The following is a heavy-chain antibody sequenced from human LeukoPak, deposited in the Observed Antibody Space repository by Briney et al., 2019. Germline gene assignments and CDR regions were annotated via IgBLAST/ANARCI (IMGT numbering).Heavy chain of an antibody. CDR2: INPNSGDT. CDR1: GYTFTGYY. D-gene: IGHD3-10*01. Sequence: GASVKVSCETSGYTFTGYYIHWVRQAPGQGLEWMGWINPNSGDTNYAQKFQGRVTLTRDTSITIAYMEFSSLRSDDTAVYYCARDLRLGTYYFFDYWGQGTQVTVSS. V-gene: IGHV1-2*02. CDR3: ARDLRLGTYYFFDY. J-gene: IGHJ4*02.